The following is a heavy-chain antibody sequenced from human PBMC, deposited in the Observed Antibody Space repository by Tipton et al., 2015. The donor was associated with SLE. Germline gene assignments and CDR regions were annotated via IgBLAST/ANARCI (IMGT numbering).Heavy chain of an antibody. D-gene: IGHD7-27*01. V-gene: IGHV4-59*01. CDR1: GGSISSYY. J-gene: IGHJ4*02. CDR3: ARVRLGIGIDY. Sequence: TLSLTCTVSGGSISSYYWSWIRQPPGKGLEWIGYIYYSGRTNYNPSLKSRVTISVDTSKNQFSLKLSTVTAADTAVYYCARVRLGIGIDYWGQGTLVTVSS. CDR2: IYYSGRT.